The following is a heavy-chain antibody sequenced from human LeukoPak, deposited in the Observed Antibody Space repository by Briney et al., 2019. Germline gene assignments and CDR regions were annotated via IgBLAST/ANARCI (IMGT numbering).Heavy chain of an antibody. CDR1: GFIFTDHW. D-gene: IGHD3-16*01. CDR3: ARAVDVADY. Sequence: GGSLRLSCVASGFIFTDHWMSWVRQAPGKGLDWVANIKEDESAKFYADSVRGRFTISRDNAKNSVYLEMDNLRVEDTAVYYCARAVDVADYWGRGTLVTVSS. V-gene: IGHV3-7*01. J-gene: IGHJ4*02. CDR2: IKEDESAK.